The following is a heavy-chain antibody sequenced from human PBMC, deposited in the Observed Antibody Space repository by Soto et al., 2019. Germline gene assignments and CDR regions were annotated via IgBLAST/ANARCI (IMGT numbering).Heavy chain of an antibody. V-gene: IGHV4-30-4*01. CDR1: GGSIRTCNYC. Sequence: QVQLQESGPGLVKPSQTLSLTCTVSGGSIRTCNYCWSWIRQPPDKGLEWIGHLYDGWSTYNNPSLNSRITLTLDTSKNQFSLNLSSVSAADTAVYYCTRGPSGDKVDYWGQGTLVTVSS. D-gene: IGHD7-27*01. J-gene: IGHJ4*02. CDR2: LYDGWST. CDR3: TRGPSGDKVDY.